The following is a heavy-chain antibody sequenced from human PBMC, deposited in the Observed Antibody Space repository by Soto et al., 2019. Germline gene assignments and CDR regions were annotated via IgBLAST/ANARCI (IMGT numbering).Heavy chain of an antibody. D-gene: IGHD2-21*02. J-gene: IGHJ6*02. CDR2: IPQEGVDG. V-gene: IGHV3-7*03. CDR1: GFTFSMYS. Sequence: ESLRLSCEVSGFTFSMYSMSWVRQSPGKGLEWVAKIPQEGVDGHYADSVKGRFTISRDNGKNSLYLQLNNLRAEDTAVYYCARDHLILPAHDFFYGSDVWGRGATVTVSS. CDR3: ARDHLILPAHDFFYGSDV.